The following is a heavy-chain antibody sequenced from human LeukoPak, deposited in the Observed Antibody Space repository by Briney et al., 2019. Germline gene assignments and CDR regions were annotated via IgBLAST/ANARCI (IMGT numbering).Heavy chain of an antibody. CDR2: IYYSGST. Sequence: SETLSLTCTVSGGSISSSSYYWGWIRQPPGKGLEWIGHIYYSGSTYYNSSLKSRVIISVDTSKNQFSLKLSSVTAADTAVYYCARDQSMVRGALGFDPWGQGTLVTVSS. J-gene: IGHJ5*02. D-gene: IGHD3-10*01. V-gene: IGHV4-30-4*08. CDR3: ARDQSMVRGALGFDP. CDR1: GGSISSSSYY.